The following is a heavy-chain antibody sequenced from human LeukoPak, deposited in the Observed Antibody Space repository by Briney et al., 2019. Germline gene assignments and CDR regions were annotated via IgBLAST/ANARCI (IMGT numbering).Heavy chain of an antibody. D-gene: IGHD3-9*01. CDR3: ARGGDFDWSWFDP. V-gene: IGHV4-59*01. CDR1: GGSISSYY. J-gene: IGHJ5*02. Sequence: PSETLSLTCTVSGGSISSYYWSWIRQPPGKGLEWIGYIYYSGSTNYNPSLKSRVTISVDTSKNQFSLKLSSVTAADTAVYYCARGGDFDWSWFDPWGQGTLVTVSS. CDR2: IYYSGST.